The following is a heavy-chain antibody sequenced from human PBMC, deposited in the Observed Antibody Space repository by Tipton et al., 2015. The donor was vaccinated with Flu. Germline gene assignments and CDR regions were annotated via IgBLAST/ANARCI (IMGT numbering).Heavy chain of an antibody. Sequence: PLRLSCTASGFTFGDYAMSWVRQAPGKGLEWVGFIRSKAYGGTTEYAAPVKGRFTISRDDSKSVAYLQMNSLKTEDTAVYYCTRDSGDDSSGYYLDNWGQGTLVTVSS. D-gene: IGHD3-22*01. V-gene: IGHV3-49*04. CDR1: GFTFGDYA. CDR3: TRDSGDDSSGYYLDN. CDR2: IRSKAYGGTT. J-gene: IGHJ4*02.